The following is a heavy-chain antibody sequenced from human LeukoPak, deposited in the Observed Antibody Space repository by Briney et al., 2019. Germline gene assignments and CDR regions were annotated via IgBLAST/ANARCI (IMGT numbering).Heavy chain of an antibody. V-gene: IGHV4-59*01. J-gene: IGHJ4*02. CDR2: IYYSGST. CDR3: ARDGGRGAVDY. Sequence: SETLSLTCTVSGGSISNYYWSWIRQPAGKGLEWIGYIYYSGSTNYNPSLKSRVTISVDTSKNQFSLKLSSVTAADTAVYYCARDGGRGAVDYWGQGTLVTVSS. CDR1: GGSISNYY. D-gene: IGHD2-15*01.